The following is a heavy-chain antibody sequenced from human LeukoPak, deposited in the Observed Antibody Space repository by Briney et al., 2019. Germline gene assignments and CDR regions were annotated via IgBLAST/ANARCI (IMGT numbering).Heavy chain of an antibody. Sequence: PGGSLRLSCAASGFTFSSYGMHWVRQAPGKGLEWVAVISYDGSNKYYADSVKGRFTISRDNAKNSLYLQMNSLRAEDTALYYCAKDKEEDYYGSGSFDYWGQGTLVTVSS. CDR3: AKDKEEDYYGSGSFDY. J-gene: IGHJ4*02. CDR2: ISYDGSNK. V-gene: IGHV3-30*18. D-gene: IGHD3-10*01. CDR1: GFTFSSYG.